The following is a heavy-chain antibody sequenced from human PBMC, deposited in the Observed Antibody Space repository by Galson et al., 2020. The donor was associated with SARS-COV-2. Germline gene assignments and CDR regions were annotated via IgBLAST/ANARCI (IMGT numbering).Heavy chain of an antibody. V-gene: IGHV4-39*01. Sequence: SETLSLTCTVSGASSSCCDYYWGWIRQPPGKELEWIGSITYRGTAHYRPSLASRVTIVVDTSNNQLSLKLISVTAADTAVYYGVRQYGRGYWYFDLWGRGTLVTVSS. J-gene: IGHJ2*01. CDR2: ITYRGTA. CDR3: VRQYGRGYWYFDL. D-gene: IGHD3-10*01. CDR1: GASSSCCDYY.